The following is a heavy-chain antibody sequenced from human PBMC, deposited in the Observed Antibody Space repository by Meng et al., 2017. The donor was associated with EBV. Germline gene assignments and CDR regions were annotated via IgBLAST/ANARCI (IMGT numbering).Heavy chain of an antibody. CDR1: GYTFTGYY. CDR2: INPNSGGT. Sequence: QVELGQSGAEVKKPGASVKVACKASGYTFTGYYMHWVRQAPGQGLEWMGRINPNSGGTNYAQKFQGRVTMTRDTSISTAYMELSRLRSDDTAVYYCARVGIAVAGTGDYWGQGTLVTVSS. CDR3: ARVGIAVAGTGDY. J-gene: IGHJ4*02. D-gene: IGHD6-19*01. V-gene: IGHV1-2*06.